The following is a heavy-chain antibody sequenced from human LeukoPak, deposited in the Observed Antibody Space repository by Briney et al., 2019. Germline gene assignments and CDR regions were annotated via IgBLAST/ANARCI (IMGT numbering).Heavy chain of an antibody. J-gene: IGHJ4*02. V-gene: IGHV3-30-3*01. D-gene: IGHD2-2*01. Sequence: GGSLRLSCAVSGSGFIFSTSAMHWVRQAPGKGLEWVASISYDDTNKAYSDSVKGRFTVSRDTSNNTLYLQMNSLRAEDTGVYYCARDCSSATCYAAFDYWGQGTLVTVSS. CDR3: ARDCSSATCYAAFDY. CDR2: ISYDDTNK. CDR1: GSGFIFSTSA.